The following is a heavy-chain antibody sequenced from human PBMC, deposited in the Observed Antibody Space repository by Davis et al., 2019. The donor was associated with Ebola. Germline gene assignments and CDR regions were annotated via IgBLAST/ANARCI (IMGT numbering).Heavy chain of an antibody. V-gene: IGHV4-4*02. J-gene: IGHJ2*01. CDR1: GGSISSSNW. Sequence: GSLRLSCAVSGGSISSSNWWSWVRHPPGKGLEWIGEFYHSGSTNYNPSLKSRVTISVDTSKNQFSLKLSSVTAADSAVYHCARGSAGHFDLWGRGTLVTVSS. CDR3: ARGSAGHFDL. D-gene: IGHD6-13*01. CDR2: FYHSGST.